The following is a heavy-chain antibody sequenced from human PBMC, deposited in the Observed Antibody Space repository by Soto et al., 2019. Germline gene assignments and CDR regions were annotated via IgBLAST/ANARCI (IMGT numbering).Heavy chain of an antibody. CDR1: GGTFSNFG. CDR3: AIDESDDYVWGSFPS. V-gene: IGHV1-69*13. CDR2: IMPSSDTP. Sequence: SVKVSCKTSGGTFSNFGISWVRQAPGQGLEWMGGIMPSSDTPNNAQRFQGRIIISADESTSTAYMELSSLRSDDTAVYYCAIDESDDYVWGSFPSWGQGTPVTVSS. J-gene: IGHJ4*02. D-gene: IGHD3-16*01.